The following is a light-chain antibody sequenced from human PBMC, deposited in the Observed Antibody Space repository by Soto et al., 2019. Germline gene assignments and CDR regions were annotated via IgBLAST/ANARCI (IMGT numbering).Light chain of an antibody. CDR2: EVS. V-gene: IGLV2-8*01. Sequence: QSVLTQPPSASGSPGQSVTISCTGTSSDVGGYNYVSWYQQHPGKAPKLMIYEVSKRPSGVPDRFSGSKSGNTASLTVSGLQTEDEADYYCSSDAGISNSYVFGTGTRSPS. J-gene: IGLJ1*01. CDR3: SSDAGISNSYV. CDR1: SSDVGGYNY.